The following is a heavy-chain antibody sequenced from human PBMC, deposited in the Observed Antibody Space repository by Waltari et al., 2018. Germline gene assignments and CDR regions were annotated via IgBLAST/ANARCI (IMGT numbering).Heavy chain of an antibody. Sequence: EVQLVESGGGLVQPGGSLRLSCVVSEFTFSDTYMDWVRQAPGTGLEWVGRTKNKANRYTTEYAASVKGRFIISRDDSKNSLYLQMNSLKTEDTAVYFCTSRHSGSSDYWGQGTLVTVSS. CDR2: TKNKANRYTT. CDR3: TSRHSGSSDY. D-gene: IGHD1-26*01. V-gene: IGHV3-72*01. CDR1: EFTFSDTY. J-gene: IGHJ4*02.